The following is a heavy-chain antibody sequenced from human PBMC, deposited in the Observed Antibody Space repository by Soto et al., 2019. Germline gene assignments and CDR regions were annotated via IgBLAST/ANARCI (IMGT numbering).Heavy chain of an antibody. D-gene: IGHD3-9*01. CDR3: AKDVHDDIVTGIEYFEH. Sequence: EEHLLESGGGLVQPGGSLKISCAVAGFTFSSYAMSWVRQAPGKGLEWVSGISGTGRVTNYAESVKGRFTISRDNPKNTRYLEMKSLRAEDTAVYYCAKDVHDDIVTGIEYFEHWGQGTLVTVSS. CDR1: GFTFSSYA. J-gene: IGHJ1*01. V-gene: IGHV3-23*01. CDR2: ISGTGRVT.